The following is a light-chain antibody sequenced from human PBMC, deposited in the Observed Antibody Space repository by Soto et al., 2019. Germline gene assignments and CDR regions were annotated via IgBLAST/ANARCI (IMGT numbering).Light chain of an antibody. CDR2: DAS. Sequence: AIQLTQSPSSLSASVGDRVTITCRASQGISSALAWYQQKPGKAPKLLIYDASSLESGVPSRLSGSGSGTDFTPTISSLQPEDFATYYCQQFNSYPQTFGQGTKVEIK. CDR3: QQFNSYPQT. CDR1: QGISSA. J-gene: IGKJ1*01. V-gene: IGKV1-13*02.